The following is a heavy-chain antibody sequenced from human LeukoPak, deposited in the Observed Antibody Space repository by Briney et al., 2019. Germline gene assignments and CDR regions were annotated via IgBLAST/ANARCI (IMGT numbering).Heavy chain of an antibody. Sequence: GGPLTLSCSPSGFPFSSYEMLWLRQPPGKGLEGVSYISSSGSTIYYADSVKGRFTISRDNAKTSLYLQMNSLRAEDTAVYYCAELGITMIGGVWGKGTTVTISS. V-gene: IGHV3-48*03. CDR1: GFPFSSYE. CDR3: AELGITMIGGV. J-gene: IGHJ6*04. D-gene: IGHD3-10*02. CDR2: ISSSGSTI.